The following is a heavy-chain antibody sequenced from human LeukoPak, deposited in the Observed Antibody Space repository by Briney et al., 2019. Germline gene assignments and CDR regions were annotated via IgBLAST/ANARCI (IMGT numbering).Heavy chain of an antibody. D-gene: IGHD3-10*01. CDR2: IYYSGST. V-gene: IGHV4-61*01. Sequence: SETLSLTCTVSGGSVSSGSYYWNWIRQPPGKGLEWIGYIYYSGSTNYNPSLKSRVTISVDTSKNQFSLKLTSVTAADTAVYYCARGGWLDPWGQGTLVTVSS. CDR1: GGSVSSGSYY. CDR3: ARGGWLDP. J-gene: IGHJ5*02.